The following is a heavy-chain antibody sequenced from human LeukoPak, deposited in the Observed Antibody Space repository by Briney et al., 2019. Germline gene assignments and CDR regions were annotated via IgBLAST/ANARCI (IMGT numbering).Heavy chain of an antibody. J-gene: IGHJ4*02. Sequence: PGGSLRLSCAASGFTFSNYWMHWVRQAPGKGLMWVSRINGDGISTGYADSVKGRFTVSRDNAKKTLYLQMNSLRAEDTAVYYCARDVGNFDYWGQGTLVTVSS. CDR2: INGDGIST. V-gene: IGHV3-74*01. CDR1: GFTFSNYW. CDR3: ARDVGNFDY.